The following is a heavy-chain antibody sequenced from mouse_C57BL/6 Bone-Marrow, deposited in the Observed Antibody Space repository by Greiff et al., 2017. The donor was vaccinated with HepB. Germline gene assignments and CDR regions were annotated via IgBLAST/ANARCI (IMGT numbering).Heavy chain of an antibody. D-gene: IGHD1-1*01. CDR2: IDPEDGDT. CDR1: GFNIKDYY. V-gene: IGHV14-1*01. J-gene: IGHJ3*01. CDR3: TGYGGGFAY. Sequence: VQLQQSGAELVRPGASVKLSCTASGFNIKDYYMHWVKQRPEQGLEWIGRIDPEDGDTEYAPKFQGKATMTADTSSNTAYLRLSSLTSEDAAVYYCTGYGGGFAYWGQGTLVTVSA.